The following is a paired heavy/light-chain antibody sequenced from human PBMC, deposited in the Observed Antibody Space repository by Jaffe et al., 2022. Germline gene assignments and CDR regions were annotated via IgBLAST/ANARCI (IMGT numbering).Light chain of an antibody. J-gene: IGKJ2*01. CDR1: QSLVHHTGNTF. CDR2: KIF. Sequence: DVVMTQSPLSLPVALGQPASISCNSSQSLVHHTGNTFLNWFQQRPGQSPRRLIYKIFNRDSGVPDRFSGSGSGTAFTLKISRVEADDIGVYYCMQATHWPYTFGQGTNLE. V-gene: IGKV2-30*02. CDR3: MQATHWPYT.
Heavy chain of an antibody. Sequence: EVQLVESGGGLVKPGGSLRLSCVASGFSFSTSNMNWVRQVPGKGLEWVSCINRGGDTMKYGDAVKGRFTISRDDAKSTLYLQMNSLGVEDTATYFCARDFPQWGDAFEIWGQGTVVTVSS. D-gene: IGHD1-26*01. CDR3: ARDFPQWGDAFEI. CDR2: INRGGDTM. V-gene: IGHV3-21*06. CDR1: GFSFSTSN. J-gene: IGHJ3*02.